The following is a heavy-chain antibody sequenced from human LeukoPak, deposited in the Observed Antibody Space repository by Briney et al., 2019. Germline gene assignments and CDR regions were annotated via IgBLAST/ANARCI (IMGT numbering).Heavy chain of an antibody. V-gene: IGHV3-21*04. CDR2: ISYTGTYI. CDR3: VRDRGTYRPIDY. Sequence: GGSLRLSCAASGFTFSSYAMHWVRQAPGKGLEWVSSISYTGTYIYYADSVKGRFTISRDNAQNSLYLQMNSLRAEDTAIYYCVRDRGTYRPIDYWGQGTLVTASS. D-gene: IGHD1-26*01. CDR1: GFTFSSYA. J-gene: IGHJ4*02.